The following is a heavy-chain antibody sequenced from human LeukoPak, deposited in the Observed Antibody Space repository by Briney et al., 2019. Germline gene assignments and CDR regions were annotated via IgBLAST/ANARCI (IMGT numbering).Heavy chain of an antibody. Sequence: GGSLRLSCTASGFTFSSYWMSWVRQAPGKGLEWVANIRQDGGLKHYVDSVKGRFTISRDNAKNSVFLQMSSLRDEDTAVYYCARDRPNILGLDPWGQGTLVTVSS. CDR2: IRQDGGLK. CDR1: GFTFSSYW. V-gene: IGHV3-7*01. D-gene: IGHD2/OR15-2a*01. J-gene: IGHJ5*02. CDR3: ARDRPNILGLDP.